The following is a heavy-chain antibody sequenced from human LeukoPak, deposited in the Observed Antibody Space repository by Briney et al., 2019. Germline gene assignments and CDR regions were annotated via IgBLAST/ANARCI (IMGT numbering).Heavy chain of an antibody. V-gene: IGHV4-30-4*01. Sequence: SETLSLTCTVSGGSISSGDYYWSWIRQPPGKGLEWIGYIYYSGSTYYNPSLKSRVTISVDTSKNQFSLKLSSVTAADTAVYYCASGDYGDHSGEEYWGQGTLVTVSS. D-gene: IGHD4-17*01. J-gene: IGHJ4*02. CDR1: GGSISSGDYY. CDR2: IYYSGST. CDR3: ASGDYGDHSGEEY.